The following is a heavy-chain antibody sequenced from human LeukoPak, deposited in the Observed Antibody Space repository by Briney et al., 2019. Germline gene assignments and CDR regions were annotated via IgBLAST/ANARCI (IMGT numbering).Heavy chain of an antibody. D-gene: IGHD5-24*01. CDR3: ARASRDGYNYGTGYFDY. CDR1: GGSISSYY. J-gene: IGHJ4*02. V-gene: IGHV4-4*08. CDR2: IYTSGST. Sequence: SETLSLTCTVSGGSISSYYWSWIRQPPGKGLEWIGRIYTSGSTNYNPSLKSRVTISVDTSKNQFSLKLSSVTAADTAVYYCARASRDGYNYGTGYFDYWGQGTLVTVSS.